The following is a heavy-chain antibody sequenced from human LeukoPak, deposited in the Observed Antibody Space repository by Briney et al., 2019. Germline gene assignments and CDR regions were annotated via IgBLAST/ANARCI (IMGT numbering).Heavy chain of an antibody. CDR1: GDTFSSYA. CDR2: IIPIFGTT. CDR3: ARFTAARYFDY. J-gene: IGHJ4*02. V-gene: IGHV1-69*13. D-gene: IGHD6-6*01. Sequence: ASVKVSCKASGDTFSSYAISWVRQATGQGLEWMGGIIPIFGTTNYAQKFQGRVTITADESTSTAYMELSSLRSEDTAVFYCARFTAARYFDYWGQGTLVTVSS.